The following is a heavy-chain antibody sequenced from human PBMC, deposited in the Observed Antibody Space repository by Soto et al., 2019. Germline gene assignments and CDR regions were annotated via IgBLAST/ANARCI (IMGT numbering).Heavy chain of an antibody. CDR2: IWYDGSNK. CDR1: GFTFSSYG. CDR3: ARVFVYSSAGWQFDL. D-gene: IGHD6-19*01. J-gene: IGHJ2*01. V-gene: IGHV3-33*01. Sequence: QVQLVESGGGVVQPGRSLRLSCAASGFTFSSYGMHWVRQAPGKGLEWVAVIWYDGSNKYYADSVKGRFTISRDNSKNMLYLQMDSLRAEDTAVYYCARVFVYSSAGWQFDLWGRGTLVTVSS.